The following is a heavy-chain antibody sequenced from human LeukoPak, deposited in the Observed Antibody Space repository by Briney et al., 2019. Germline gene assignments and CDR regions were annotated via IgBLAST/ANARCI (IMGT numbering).Heavy chain of an antibody. CDR3: ARETMVRFDP. J-gene: IGHJ5*02. Sequence: KPSETLSLTCTVSGGSISSYYWSWIRQPPVKGLEWIGYIYYSGSTNYNPSLKSRVTISVDTSKNQFSLKLSSVTAADTAVYYCARETMVRFDPWGQGTLVTVSS. CDR2: IYYSGST. D-gene: IGHD3-10*01. CDR1: GGSISSYY. V-gene: IGHV4-59*01.